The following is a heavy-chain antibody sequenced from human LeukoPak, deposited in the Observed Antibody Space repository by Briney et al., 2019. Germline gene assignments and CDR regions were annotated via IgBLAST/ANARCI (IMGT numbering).Heavy chain of an antibody. D-gene: IGHD3-22*01. Sequence: PSETLSLTCTVSGVSISSGGYYWSWIRQPPGKGLEWIGYIYHSGSTYYNPSLKSRVTISVDTSKNQFSLKLSSVTAADTAVYYCARVYDSSGYYYYFDYWGQGTLVTVSS. CDR2: IYHSGST. J-gene: IGHJ4*02. V-gene: IGHV4-30-2*01. CDR1: GVSISSGGYY. CDR3: ARVYDSSGYYYYFDY.